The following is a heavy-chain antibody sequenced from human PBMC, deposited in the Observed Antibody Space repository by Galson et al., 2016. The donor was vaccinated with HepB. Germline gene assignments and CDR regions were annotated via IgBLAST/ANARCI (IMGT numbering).Heavy chain of an antibody. Sequence: SLRLSCAASGFTFSSYAMGWVRQGPGKGLEWVSVVRGTGSTTYYADSVKGRFTIFRDNSKNTLYLQMNSLRVEDTAVYYCAKSGRGYCVGGSCQWFYFDSWGHGTLVTVSS. J-gene: IGHJ4*01. CDR1: GFTFSSYA. CDR3: AKSGRGYCVGGSCQWFYFDS. D-gene: IGHD2-15*01. CDR2: VRGTGSTT. V-gene: IGHV3-23*01.